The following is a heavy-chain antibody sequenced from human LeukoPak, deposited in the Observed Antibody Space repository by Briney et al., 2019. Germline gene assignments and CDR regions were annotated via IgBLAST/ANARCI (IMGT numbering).Heavy chain of an antibody. V-gene: IGHV4-38-2*02. D-gene: IGHD2-15*01. CDR2: IYHSGST. CDR1: GGSISGYY. CDR3: ARGGCSGGSCYYVWFDP. J-gene: IGHJ5*02. Sequence: SETLSLTCTVSGGSISGYYWGWIRQPPGKGLEWIGSIYHSGSTYYNPSLKSRVTISVDTSKNQFSLKLSSVTAADTAVYYCARGGCSGGSCYYVWFDPWGQGTLVTVSS.